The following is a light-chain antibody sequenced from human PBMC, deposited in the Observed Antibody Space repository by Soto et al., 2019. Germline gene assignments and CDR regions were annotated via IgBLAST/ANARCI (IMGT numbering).Light chain of an antibody. CDR2: EGT. J-gene: IGLJ1*01. CDR1: SRSVDSYDF. V-gene: IGLV2-14*02. Sequence: QSVLTQPASVFGSPGQSIIISCTGISRSVDSYDFVSWYQQHPGKAPKLIIYEGTQRPSGVSNRFSGSKSDNAASLTISGLQAEDEADYYCSSYTSSSTAVFGTGTKLTVL. CDR3: SSYTSSSTAV.